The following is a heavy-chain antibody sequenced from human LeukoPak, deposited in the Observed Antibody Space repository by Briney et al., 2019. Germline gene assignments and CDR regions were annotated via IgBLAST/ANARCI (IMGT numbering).Heavy chain of an antibody. D-gene: IGHD5-18*01. J-gene: IGHJ5*02. CDR3: ARDLNRYGESDP. Sequence: GGSLRLSCAASGFTVSSNYMSWVRQAPGKGLEWVSVIYSGGSTYYADSVKARFTISRDNSKNTLYLQMNSLRAEDTAVYYCARDLNRYGESDPWGQGTLVTVSS. CDR1: GFTVSSNY. V-gene: IGHV3-53*01. CDR2: IYSGGST.